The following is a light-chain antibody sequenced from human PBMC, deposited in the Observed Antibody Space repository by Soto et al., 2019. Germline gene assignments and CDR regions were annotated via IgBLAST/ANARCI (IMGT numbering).Light chain of an antibody. Sequence: QPVLTQPASVSGSPGQSITISCTGTSSDVGGFNYVSWYQQHPGKAPKLMIYEVSDRPSGVSNRFSGSKSGNTASLTISGLQAADEADYYCSSYTSNGTPYVFGTGTKLTVL. V-gene: IGLV2-14*01. CDR1: SSDVGGFNY. CDR3: SSYTSNGTPYV. J-gene: IGLJ1*01. CDR2: EVS.